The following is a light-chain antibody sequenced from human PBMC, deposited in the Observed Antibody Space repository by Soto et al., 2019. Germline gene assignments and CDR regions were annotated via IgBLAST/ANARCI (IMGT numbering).Light chain of an antibody. CDR2: GAS. Sequence: EIVLTQSPGSLSLSPGERATLSCRASQTVDSSFFAWYQQKPGQAPRLLMYGASNRATGIPDRFSGSGSGTDFTLTISRLEPDDFAVYYCQQYVSSVTFGQGTKVEIK. CDR3: QQYVSSVT. V-gene: IGKV3-20*01. J-gene: IGKJ1*01. CDR1: QTVDSSF.